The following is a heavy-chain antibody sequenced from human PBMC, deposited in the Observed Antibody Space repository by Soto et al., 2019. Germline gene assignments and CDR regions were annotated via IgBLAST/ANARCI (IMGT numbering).Heavy chain of an antibody. V-gene: IGHV4-34*01. CDR1: GGSFSGYY. CDR3: ARSGTVPAAMPNWFDP. CDR2: INHSGST. J-gene: IGHJ5*02. Sequence: PSETLSLTCTVYGGSFSGYYWSWIRQPPGKGLEWIGEINHSGSTNYNPSLKSRVTISVDTSKNQFSLKLSSVTAADTAVYYCARSGTVPAAMPNWFDPWGQGTLVTVSS. D-gene: IGHD2-2*01.